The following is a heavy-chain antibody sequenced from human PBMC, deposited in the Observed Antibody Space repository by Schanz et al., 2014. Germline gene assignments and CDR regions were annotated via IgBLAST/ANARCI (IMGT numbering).Heavy chain of an antibody. CDR1: GGTFSTYT. J-gene: IGHJ4*02. CDR3: ASSGAGYSSSWDFDY. V-gene: IGHV1-69*02. CDR2: IIPILGIA. Sequence: QVQLVQSGAEVKKPGSSVKVSCKASGGTFSTYTISWVRQAPGQGLEWMGRIIPILGIANYAQKFQGRVTSTADKSTFTAYMDVSSLRSEDTAVYYCASSGAGYSSSWDFDYWGQGTLVTVSP. D-gene: IGHD6-13*01.